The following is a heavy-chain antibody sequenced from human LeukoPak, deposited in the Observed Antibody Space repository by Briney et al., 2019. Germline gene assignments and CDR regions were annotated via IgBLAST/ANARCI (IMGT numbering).Heavy chain of an antibody. CDR2: MKQDGSEK. CDR1: GFTFSSYW. J-gene: IGHJ4*02. Sequence: GGSLRLSCVVSGFTFSSYWMSWVRQAPGQGLEWVANMKQDGSEKYYVDSVKGRFTISRDNAKNSLYLQMNSLRAEDTAVYYCARAPYYSHIEFYFDYWGQGTLVTVSS. D-gene: IGHD3-22*01. CDR3: ARAPYYSHIEFYFDY. V-gene: IGHV3-7*03.